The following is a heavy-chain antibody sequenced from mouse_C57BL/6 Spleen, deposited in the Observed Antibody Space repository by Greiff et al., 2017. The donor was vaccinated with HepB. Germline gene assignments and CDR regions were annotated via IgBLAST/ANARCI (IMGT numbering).Heavy chain of an antibody. CDR1: GYAFSSSW. CDR3: ARYLLTTVASYYFDY. CDR2: IYPGDGDT. D-gene: IGHD1-1*01. Sequence: QVQLKQSGHELVKPGASVKISCKASGYAFSSSWMNWVKQRPGKGLEWIGRIYPGDGDTNYNGKFKGKATLTADKSSSTAYMQLSSLTSEDSAVYFCARYLLTTVASYYFDYWGQGTTLTVSS. V-gene: IGHV1-82*01. J-gene: IGHJ2*01.